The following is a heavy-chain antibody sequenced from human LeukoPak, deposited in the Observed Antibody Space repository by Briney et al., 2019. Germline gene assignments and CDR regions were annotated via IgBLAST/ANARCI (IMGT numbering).Heavy chain of an antibody. CDR2: IKQDGSEK. CDR3: ARERRCSGGSCYSKRLDY. V-gene: IGHV3-7*01. CDR1: GFTFSSYW. J-gene: IGHJ4*02. Sequence: TGGSLRLSCAASGFTFSSYWMSWVRQAPGKGLEWVANIKQDGSEKYYVDSVKGRFTISRDNAKNSLYLQMNSLRAEDTAVYYCARERRCSGGSCYSKRLDYWGQGTLVTVSS. D-gene: IGHD2-15*01.